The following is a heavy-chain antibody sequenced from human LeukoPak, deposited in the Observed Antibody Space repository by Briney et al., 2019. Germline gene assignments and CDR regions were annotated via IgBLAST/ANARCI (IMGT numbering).Heavy chain of an antibody. Sequence: PSETLSLTCNVSGGPMNTYYWNWIRHPPGKGPGWIGFIYYSGNTKYNPSLSSRVTISIDTSRNHFSLTLSSVTPADTAKYYCARERLAARPGHFDYWGQGTLVAVSS. V-gene: IGHV4-59*01. CDR3: ARERLAARPGHFDY. J-gene: IGHJ4*02. CDR2: IYYSGNT. CDR1: GGPMNTYY. D-gene: IGHD6-6*01.